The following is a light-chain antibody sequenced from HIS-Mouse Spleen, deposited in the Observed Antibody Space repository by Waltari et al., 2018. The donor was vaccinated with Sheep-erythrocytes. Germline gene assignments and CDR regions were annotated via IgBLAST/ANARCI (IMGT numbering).Light chain of an antibody. J-gene: IGKJ4*01. Sequence: DIVMTQSPNSLAVSLGERATINCKSSQSVLYSSNNKNYLACYQKKPGQPPKLLIYWASTRESGVPDRVSGSGSGTDFTLTISSLQAEDVAVYYCQQYYSTLTFGGGTKVEIK. CDR3: QQYYSTLT. CDR1: QSVLYSSNNKNY. CDR2: WAS. V-gene: IGKV4-1*01.